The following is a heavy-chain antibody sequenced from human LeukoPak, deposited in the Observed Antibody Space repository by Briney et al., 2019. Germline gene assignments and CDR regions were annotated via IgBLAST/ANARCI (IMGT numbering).Heavy chain of an antibody. CDR1: GYSFVLYG. Sequence: ASVKVSCKASGYSFVLYGISWVRQAPGQGPEWMGWISTYNGNTKYAQKFQGRVTMTTDTSTSTAYMELKSLRSDDTAVYYCARVERSAYVTRGGFRYYSYMDVWGEGTTVTISS. V-gene: IGHV1-18*01. CDR2: ISTYNGNT. J-gene: IGHJ6*03. CDR3: ARVERSAYVTRGGFRYYSYMDV. D-gene: IGHD5-12*01.